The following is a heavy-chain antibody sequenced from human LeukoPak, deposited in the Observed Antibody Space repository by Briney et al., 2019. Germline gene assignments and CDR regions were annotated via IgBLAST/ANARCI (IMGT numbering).Heavy chain of an antibody. V-gene: IGHV3-7*01. D-gene: IGHD1-26*01. J-gene: IGHJ4*02. Sequence: PGGSLRLSCAASGFTFSSYWMSWVRQAPGKGLEWVANIKQDGSEKYYVDSVKGRFTISRDNAKNTLYLEMHSLRAEDTAVYYCGRDILGAGFDWGQGTLVTVSS. CDR2: IKQDGSEK. CDR1: GFTFSSYW. CDR3: GRDILGAGFD.